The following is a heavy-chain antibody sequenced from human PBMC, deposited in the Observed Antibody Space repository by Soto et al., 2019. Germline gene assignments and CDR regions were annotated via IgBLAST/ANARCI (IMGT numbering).Heavy chain of an antibody. V-gene: IGHV3-23*01. D-gene: IGHD1-7*01. CDR3: AKTPRTGTTLSWFDP. J-gene: IGHJ5*02. CDR1: GFTFSNYA. CDR2: LNGGGDGA. Sequence: EVQLLESGGGLVQPGGSLRLSCATSGFTFSNYAMIWVRQAPGKGLEWVSALNGGGDGAYYSDSVKGRFTVSRDNSKNALYLQMNSLRAEDTALYYCAKTPRTGTTLSWFDPWGQGTLVTVSS.